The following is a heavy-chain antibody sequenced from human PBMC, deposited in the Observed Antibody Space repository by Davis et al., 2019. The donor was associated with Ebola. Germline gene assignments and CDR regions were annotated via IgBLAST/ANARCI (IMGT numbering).Heavy chain of an antibody. J-gene: IGHJ4*02. CDR2: VKVDGSEK. CDR1: GFTFSDYW. D-gene: IGHD6-25*01. CDR3: ARDPVQYSRAYTSGDY. Sequence: PGGSLRLSCAASGFTFSDYWMSWVRQAPGKGPEWVANVKVDGSEKYYVDSVRGRFTISRANAKNSLYLQMNSLRPEDTAVYYCARDPVQYSRAYTSGDYWGQGTLVTVSS. V-gene: IGHV3-7*03.